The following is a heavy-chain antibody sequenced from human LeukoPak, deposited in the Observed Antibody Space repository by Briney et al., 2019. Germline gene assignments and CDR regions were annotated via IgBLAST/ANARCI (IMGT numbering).Heavy chain of an antibody. CDR3: ARAPQQLYWLDP. CDR2: IIPIFGTA. D-gene: IGHD6-13*01. J-gene: IGHJ5*02. Sequence: ASVKVSCKASGGTFSSYAISWMRQAPGQGLEWMGGIIPIFGTANYAQKFQGRVTITADESTSTAYMELSSLRSEDTAVYYCARAPQQLYWLDPWGQGTLVTVSS. V-gene: IGHV1-69*13. CDR1: GGTFSSYA.